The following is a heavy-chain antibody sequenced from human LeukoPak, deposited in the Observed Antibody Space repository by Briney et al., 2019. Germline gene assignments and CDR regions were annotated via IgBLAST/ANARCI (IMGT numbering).Heavy chain of an antibody. D-gene: IGHD2-2*01. CDR2: IYYSGST. Sequence: SETLSLTCTVSGGSISSYYWSWIRQPPGKGLEWIGYIYYSGSTNYNPSLKSRVTISVDTSKNQFSLKLSPVTAADTAVYYCARSVLLGYCSSTSCSKGTFDYWGQGTLVTVSS. J-gene: IGHJ4*02. V-gene: IGHV4-59*01. CDR3: ARSVLLGYCSSTSCSKGTFDY. CDR1: GGSISSYY.